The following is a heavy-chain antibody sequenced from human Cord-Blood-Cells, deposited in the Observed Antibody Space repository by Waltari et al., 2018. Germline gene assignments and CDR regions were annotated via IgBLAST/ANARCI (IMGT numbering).Heavy chain of an antibody. CDR3: ARLAVAGTGDAFDI. V-gene: IGHV4-34*01. CDR2: INHSGST. Sequence: QVQLQQWGAGLLKPSETLSLTCAVYGGSFSGYYWSWIRQPPEKGLEWIGEINHSGSTNYNPTLKSRVTRSVDTSKNQFSLKLSSVTAADTAVYYCARLAVAGTGDAFDIWGQGTMVTDSS. D-gene: IGHD6-19*01. CDR1: GGSFSGYY. J-gene: IGHJ3*02.